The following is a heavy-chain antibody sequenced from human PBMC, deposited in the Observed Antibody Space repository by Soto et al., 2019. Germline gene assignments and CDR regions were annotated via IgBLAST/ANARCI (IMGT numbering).Heavy chain of an antibody. Sequence: EVQLLESGGGLVQPGGSLRLSCAASGFTFSSYAMSWVRQAPGKGLEWVSGISGSGSTTYYADSVKGRFTISRDKSKNTLYLQMNSLRAEDTAVYYCAKDFYTSSWLKVSDYWGQGTLVTVSS. CDR3: AKDFYTSSWLKVSDY. D-gene: IGHD6-13*01. V-gene: IGHV3-23*01. J-gene: IGHJ4*02. CDR1: GFTFSSYA. CDR2: ISGSGSTT.